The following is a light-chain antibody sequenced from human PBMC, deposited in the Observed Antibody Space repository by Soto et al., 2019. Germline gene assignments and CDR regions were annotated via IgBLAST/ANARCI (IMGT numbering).Light chain of an antibody. CDR2: GVS. J-gene: IGKJ2*03. Sequence: EIVLTQSPGTLSLSPGESATLSCRASQSVNSNFFAWYQQKPGQAPRLLIYGVSTRAPGIPDRFTGSGSGTDFALTISGLEPADFAIYYCQRYSSLPRSFGQGTKVDIK. CDR3: QRYSSLPRS. V-gene: IGKV3-20*01. CDR1: QSVNSNF.